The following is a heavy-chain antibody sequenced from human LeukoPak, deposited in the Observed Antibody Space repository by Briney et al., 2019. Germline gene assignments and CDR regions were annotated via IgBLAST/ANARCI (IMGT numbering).Heavy chain of an antibody. J-gene: IGHJ4*02. D-gene: IGHD3-22*01. CDR1: GFTFSSYG. CDR3: AKWFGITMIVVGLDY. CDR2: ISGSGGST. V-gene: IGHV3-23*01. Sequence: GGSLRLSCAASGFTFSSYGMSWVRQAPGKGLEWVSAISGSGGSTYYADSVKGRFTISRDNSKNTLYLQMNSLRAEDTAVYYCAKWFGITMIVVGLDYWGRGTLVTVSS.